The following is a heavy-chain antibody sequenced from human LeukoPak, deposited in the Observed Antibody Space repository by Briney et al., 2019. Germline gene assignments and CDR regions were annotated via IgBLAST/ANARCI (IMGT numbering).Heavy chain of an antibody. D-gene: IGHD3-16*01. CDR3: ARGATRGPLGY. V-gene: IGHV3-53*01. CDR1: GFTFSSYA. J-gene: IGHJ4*02. CDR2: IYSGGST. Sequence: GGSLRLSCAASGFTFSSYAMSWVRQAPGKGLEWVSVIYSGGSTYYADSVKGRFTISRDNSKNTLYLQMNSLRAEDTAVYYCARGATRGPLGYWGQGTLVTVSS.